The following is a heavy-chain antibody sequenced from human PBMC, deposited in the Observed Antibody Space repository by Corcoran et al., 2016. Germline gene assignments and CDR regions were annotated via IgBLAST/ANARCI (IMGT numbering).Heavy chain of an antibody. Sequence: QVQLVQSGAEVKKPGSSVKISCKASGGTFSSDAISWVRQAPGQGLEWMGGIIPIFGTANYAQKFQGRVTITADESTSTAYMELSSLRSEDTAGYHCSGDRTPNYDTWPGHRWGMDVWGQGTMVTVSS. CDR1: GGTFSSDA. CDR3: SGDRTPNYDTWPGHRWGMDV. CDR2: IIPIFGTA. V-gene: IGHV1-69*01. J-gene: IGHJ6*02. D-gene: IGHD3-9*01.